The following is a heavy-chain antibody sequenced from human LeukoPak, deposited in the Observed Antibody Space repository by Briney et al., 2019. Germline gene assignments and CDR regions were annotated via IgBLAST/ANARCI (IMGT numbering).Heavy chain of an antibody. CDR3: ASTLIEGCSGCQNPGDY. Sequence: GASVKVSCKASGGTFSSYAISWVRQAPGQGLEWMGGIIPTFGTAHYAQKFQGRVTITADKSTSTAYMELSSLRSEDTAVYYCASTLIEGCSGCQNPGDYWGQGTLVTVSS. V-gene: IGHV1-69*06. CDR2: IIPTFGTA. CDR1: GGTFSSYA. D-gene: IGHD6-19*01. J-gene: IGHJ4*02.